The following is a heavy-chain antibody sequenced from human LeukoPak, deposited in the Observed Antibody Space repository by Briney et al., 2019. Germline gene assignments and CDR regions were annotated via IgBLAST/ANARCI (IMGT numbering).Heavy chain of an antibody. Sequence: GGSLRLSCAASGFTFSSYWMNWLRQAPGKGLEWVANINQDGSEKFYVDSVKGRFTISRDNAKNSLYLQLNSLRAEDTAVYYCARDVKDWGEQYYYYGMDVWGQGTTVTVSS. CDR2: INQDGSEK. CDR3: ARDVKDWGEQYYYYGMDV. J-gene: IGHJ6*02. D-gene: IGHD1/OR15-1a*01. CDR1: GFTFSSYW. V-gene: IGHV3-7*01.